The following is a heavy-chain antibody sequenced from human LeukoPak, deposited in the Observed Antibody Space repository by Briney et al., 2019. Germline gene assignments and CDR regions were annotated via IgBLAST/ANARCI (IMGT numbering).Heavy chain of an antibody. V-gene: IGHV3-48*01. D-gene: IGHD4-11*01. Sequence: GGSLRLSCAASGFTFGSYSMNWVRQAPGKGLEWVSYISSSSSTIYYADSVKGRFTISRDNAKNSLYLQMNSLRAEDTAVYYCARDPSVKVTTTFFDYWGQGTLVTVSS. CDR1: GFTFGSYS. CDR2: ISSSSSTI. CDR3: ARDPSVKVTTTFFDY. J-gene: IGHJ4*02.